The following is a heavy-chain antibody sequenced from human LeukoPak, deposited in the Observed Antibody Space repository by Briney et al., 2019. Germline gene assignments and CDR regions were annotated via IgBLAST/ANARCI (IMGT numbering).Heavy chain of an antibody. CDR2: IYTSGST. V-gene: IGHV4-4*07. CDR3: ASGSSYYYYYYMDV. D-gene: IGHD2-15*01. J-gene: IGHJ6*03. CDR1: GGSISSYY. Sequence: TSETLSLTCTVSGGSISSYYWSWIRQPAGKGLEWIGRIYTSGSTNYNPSLKSRVTMSVDTSKNQFSLKLRSVTAADTAVYYCASGSSYYYYYYMDVWGKGTTVTVSS.